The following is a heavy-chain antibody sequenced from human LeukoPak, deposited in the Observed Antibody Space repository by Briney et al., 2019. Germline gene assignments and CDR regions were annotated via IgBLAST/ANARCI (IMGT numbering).Heavy chain of an antibody. J-gene: IGHJ4*02. CDR1: GYTFTSYY. CDR3: ARTVSKVGSDY. V-gene: IGHV7-4-1*02. CDR2: INTNTGNP. D-gene: IGHD4-23*01. Sequence: GASVKVSCKASGYTFTSYYMHWVRQAPGQGLEWMGWINTNTGNPTYAQGFTGRFVFSLDTSVSTAYLQISSLKAEDTAVYYCARTVSKVGSDYWGQGTLVTVSS.